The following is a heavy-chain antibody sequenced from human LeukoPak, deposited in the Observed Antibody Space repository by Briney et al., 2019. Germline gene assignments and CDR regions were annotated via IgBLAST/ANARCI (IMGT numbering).Heavy chain of an antibody. Sequence: PSETLSLTCAVYGGSFSGYYWSWIRQPPGKGLEWIGEINHSGSTNYNPSLKSRVTISVDTSKNQFSLKLSSVTAADTAVYYCAREGGLRYFDWLFDYFDYWGQGTLVTVSS. J-gene: IGHJ4*02. CDR1: GGSFSGYY. CDR3: AREGGLRYFDWLFDYFDY. D-gene: IGHD3-9*01. CDR2: INHSGST. V-gene: IGHV4-34*01.